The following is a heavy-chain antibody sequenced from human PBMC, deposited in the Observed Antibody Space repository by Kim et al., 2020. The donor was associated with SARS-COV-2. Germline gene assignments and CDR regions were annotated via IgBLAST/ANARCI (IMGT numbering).Heavy chain of an antibody. D-gene: IGHD3-3*01. V-gene: IGHV4-31*03. Sequence: SETLSLTCTVSGGSFSSGGYYWSWIRQHPGKGLEWIGYIYYSGSTYYNPSLKSRVTISVDTSKNQFSLKLSSVTAADTAVYYCARGRTTIFGVVIAPVDYWGQGTLVTVSS. CDR1: GGSFSSGGYY. J-gene: IGHJ4*02. CDR3: ARGRTTIFGVVIAPVDY. CDR2: IYYSGST.